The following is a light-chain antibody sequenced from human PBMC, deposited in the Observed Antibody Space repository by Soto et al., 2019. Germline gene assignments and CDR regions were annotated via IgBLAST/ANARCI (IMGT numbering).Light chain of an antibody. CDR2: DVF. J-gene: IGKJ4*01. CDR3: QQYDQVPST. Sequence: DIQMTQSASSLPASVGDTVTISCQASQDISKYLNWFQKKPWKATMLLIYDVFNVETGVPSRFSGRGSGTDFTLIISTLPPEEFATDYCQQYDQVPSTFGGETKVDI. CDR1: QDISKY. V-gene: IGKV1-33*01.